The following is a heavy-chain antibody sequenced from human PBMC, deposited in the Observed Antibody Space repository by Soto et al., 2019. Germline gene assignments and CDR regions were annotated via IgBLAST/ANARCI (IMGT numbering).Heavy chain of an antibody. Sequence: EVQLLESGGGLVQPGGSLRLSCAASGFTFSSYAMSWVRQAPGKGLEWVSAISGSGGSTYYADSVKGRFTISRDNSKNTLYLQMNSLRAEDAAVYYCAKSYGDYGVVFDYWGQGTLVTVSS. V-gene: IGHV3-23*01. CDR1: GFTFSSYA. CDR3: AKSYGDYGVVFDY. J-gene: IGHJ4*02. D-gene: IGHD4-17*01. CDR2: ISGSGGST.